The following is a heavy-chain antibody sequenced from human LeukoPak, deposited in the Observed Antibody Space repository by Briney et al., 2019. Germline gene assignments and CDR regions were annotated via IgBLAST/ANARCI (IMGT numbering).Heavy chain of an antibody. Sequence: GGSLRLSCAASGFTFDDYAMHWVRQAPGKGLEWVSGISWNSGSIGYADSMKGRFTISRDNAKNSLYLQMNSLRADDTAVYYCARETYCSGGSCYKGNAFDIWGQGTMVTVSS. D-gene: IGHD2-15*01. CDR2: ISWNSGSI. J-gene: IGHJ3*02. CDR3: ARETYCSGGSCYKGNAFDI. CDR1: GFTFDDYA. V-gene: IGHV3-9*01.